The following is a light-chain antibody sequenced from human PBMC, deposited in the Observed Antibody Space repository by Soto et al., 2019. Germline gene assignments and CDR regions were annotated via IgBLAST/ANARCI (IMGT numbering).Light chain of an antibody. V-gene: IGLV2-14*01. Sequence: QSALTQPASVSGSPGQSITISCTGTSSDVGGYNYVSWYQQHPGKAPKLMIYDVSNRPSGVSNRFSGSKSGNTGSLTISGLQAEDEADYYCSSYTISSTLLVFGGGTKLTVL. J-gene: IGLJ2*01. CDR1: SSDVGGYNY. CDR3: SSYTISSTLLV. CDR2: DVS.